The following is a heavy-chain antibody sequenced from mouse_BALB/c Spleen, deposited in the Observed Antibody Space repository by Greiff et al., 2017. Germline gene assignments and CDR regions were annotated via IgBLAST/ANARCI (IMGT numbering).Heavy chain of an antibody. D-gene: IGHD2-4*01. CDR1: GFNITDYY. CDR2: IDPENGDT. J-gene: IGHJ2*01. V-gene: IGHV14-4*02. Sequence: EVQLQQSGAELVRSGASVKLSCTASGFNITDYYMHWVKQRPEQGLEWIGWIDPENGDTEYAPKFQGKATMTADTSSNTAYLQLSSLTSEDTAVYYWKSRRNYDYEDYWGQGTTLTVSS. CDR3: KSRRNYDYEDY.